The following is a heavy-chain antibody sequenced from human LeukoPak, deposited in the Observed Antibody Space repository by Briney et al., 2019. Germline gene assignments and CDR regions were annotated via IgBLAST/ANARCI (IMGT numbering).Heavy chain of an antibody. V-gene: IGHV3-23*01. CDR3: TKVSYYDFWSAHLDN. CDR1: GFTFSSYA. Sequence: GGSLRLSCAASGFTFSSYAMSWVRQAPGKGLEWVSAISDSGGNTYYADSVKGRFTISRDNSKNTLYLQMNSLRAEDTAVYYCTKVSYYDFWSAHLDNWGQGTLVTVSS. J-gene: IGHJ4*02. D-gene: IGHD3-3*01. CDR2: ISDSGGNT.